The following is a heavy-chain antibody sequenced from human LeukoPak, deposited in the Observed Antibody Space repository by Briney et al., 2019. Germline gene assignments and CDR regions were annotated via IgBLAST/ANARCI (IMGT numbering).Heavy chain of an antibody. CDR2: FDPEDGET. V-gene: IGHV1-24*01. Sequence: GASVKVSCKVSGYTLTELSMHWVRQAPGKGREGMGGFDPEDGETIYAQKFQGRVTMTEDTSTDTAYMELSSLRSEDTAVYYCATGIAAAGPFDYWGQGTLVTVSS. CDR3: ATGIAAAGPFDY. CDR1: GYTLTELS. J-gene: IGHJ4*02. D-gene: IGHD6-13*01.